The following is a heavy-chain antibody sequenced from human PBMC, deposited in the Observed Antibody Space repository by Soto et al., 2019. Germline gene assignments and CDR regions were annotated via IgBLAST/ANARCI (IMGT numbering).Heavy chain of an antibody. J-gene: IGHJ6*02. V-gene: IGHV4-30-4*01. CDR3: ARGSTRARDYYGMDV. D-gene: IGHD3-10*01. CDR1: GASISSGDYY. CDR2: IYYSGST. Sequence: SETLSLTCTVSGASISSGDYYWSWIREPPGKGLEWIGYIYYSGSTYYNPSLKSRVTISVDTSKNQFSLKLSSVTAADTAVYYCARGSTRARDYYGMDVWGQGTTVTVSS.